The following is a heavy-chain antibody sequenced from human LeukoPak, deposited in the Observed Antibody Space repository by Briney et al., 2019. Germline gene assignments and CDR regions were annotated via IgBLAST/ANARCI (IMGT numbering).Heavy chain of an antibody. CDR3: ARDGGGLDY. V-gene: IGHV4-4*07. CDR1: GGSISTYS. D-gene: IGHD3-16*01. CDR2: LYSSGTT. J-gene: IGHJ4*02. Sequence: SETLSLTCTVSGGSISTYSWNWIRQPAGKGLEWIGRLYSSGTTKYNPSLESRVTMSVDTSKNQFSLNLTSVTAADTAVYYCARDGGGLDYWGQGTLVTVSS.